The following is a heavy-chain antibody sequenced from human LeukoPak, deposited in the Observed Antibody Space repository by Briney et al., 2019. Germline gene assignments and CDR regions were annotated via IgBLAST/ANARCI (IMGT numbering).Heavy chain of an antibody. CDR3: AKEGRSLQTY. CDR1: GFIFSSNW. V-gene: IGHV3-7*03. Sequence: PGGSLRLSCAASGFIFSSNWMSWVRLAPGKGLEWVANIKEDGTETYYVDSVKGRFTISRDNAKNSLYLQMNSLRVKDTAVYYCAKEGRSLQTYWGQGTLVTVSS. D-gene: IGHD5-24*01. CDR2: IKEDGTET. J-gene: IGHJ4*02.